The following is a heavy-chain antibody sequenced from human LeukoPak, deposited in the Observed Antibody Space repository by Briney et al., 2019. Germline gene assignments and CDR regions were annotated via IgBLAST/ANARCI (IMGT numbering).Heavy chain of an antibody. D-gene: IGHD1-7*01. CDR1: GFTFSSYS. J-gene: IGHJ4*02. CDR2: ISSSSSYI. CDR3: ARDGGWNSYFDY. Sequence: GGSLRLSCAASGFTFSSYSMNWVRPAPGKGLEWVSSISSSSSYIYYADSVKGRFTISRDNAKNSLYLQMNSLRAEDTAVYYCARDGGWNSYFDYWGQGTLVTVSP. V-gene: IGHV3-21*01.